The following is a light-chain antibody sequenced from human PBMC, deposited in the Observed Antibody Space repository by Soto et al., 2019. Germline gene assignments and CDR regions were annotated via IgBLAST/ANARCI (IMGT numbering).Light chain of an antibody. J-gene: IGKJ1*01. CDR3: QQYNSYPWT. CDR1: QSINRW. V-gene: IGKV1-5*01. Sequence: DLQSSPSLSTPSASVGDSVPITCRASQSINRWLAWYQQKPGKDPKLLIYDASSLQSGVPSRFSGSGSGTEFTLTITSLQPDDFATYYCQQYNSYPWTGGQGSQGDVK. CDR2: DAS.